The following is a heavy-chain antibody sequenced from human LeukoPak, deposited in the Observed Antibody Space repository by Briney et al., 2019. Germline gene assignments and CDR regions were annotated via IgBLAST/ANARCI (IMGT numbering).Heavy chain of an antibody. CDR2: IYHSGNT. J-gene: IGHJ5*02. CDR1: GGSISSSNW. CDR3: ARSVDTLGFDP. D-gene: IGHD5-18*01. V-gene: IGHV4-4*02. Sequence: SETLSLTCAVSGGSISSSNWWSWVRQPPGKGLEWIGEIYHSGNTNYNPSLKSRVTISVDKSKNQFSLKLSSVTVADTAVYYCARSVDTLGFDPWGQGTLVTVSS.